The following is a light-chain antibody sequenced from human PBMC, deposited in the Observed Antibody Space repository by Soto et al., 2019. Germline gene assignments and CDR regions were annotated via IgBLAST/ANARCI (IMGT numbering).Light chain of an antibody. CDR1: QSVSSSY. J-gene: IGKJ1*01. Sequence: EIVLTQSPGTLSLSPGERATLSCRASQSVSSSYLGWYQQKPGQAPRLLIYGASSRATGIPDRFSGSSSGTDFTHTISGPEHEYFAVYYCQQYGMSPWTFGQGTKVEIK. CDR2: GAS. CDR3: QQYGMSPWT. V-gene: IGKV3-20*01.